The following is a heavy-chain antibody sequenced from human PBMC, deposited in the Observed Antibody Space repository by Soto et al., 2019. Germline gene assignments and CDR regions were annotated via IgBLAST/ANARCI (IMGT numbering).Heavy chain of an antibody. Sequence: EVQLVESGGGLVQPGGSLRLSCAPSGFALSSYWMHWVRQVPGKGLVWVSRINPDGSRVDYADSVRGRFTISRDDAKNTLFLQMNSLRAEDTAVYYCSRVRVGVYGKFDPWGQGTLVTVSS. CDR2: INPDGSRV. J-gene: IGHJ5*02. D-gene: IGHD1-26*01. CDR3: SRVRVGVYGKFDP. V-gene: IGHV3-74*01. CDR1: GFALSSYW.